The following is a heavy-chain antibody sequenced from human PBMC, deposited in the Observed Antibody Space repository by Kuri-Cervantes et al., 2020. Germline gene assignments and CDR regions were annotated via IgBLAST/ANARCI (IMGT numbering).Heavy chain of an antibody. CDR2: IYWDGDN. CDR1: GFSLSTSGMC. D-gene: IGHD3-3*01. CDR3: ARSTYRTYYDFWSAFDP. J-gene: IGHJ5*02. V-gene: IGHV2-5*08. Sequence: SGPTLVKPTQTLTLTCTFSGFSLSTSGMCVSWVRQPPGKALEWLALIYWDGDNRYDSSLRNRLTITKDTSKNQVVLTMTNMDPVDTATYYCARSTYRTYYDFWSAFDPWGQGILVTVSS.